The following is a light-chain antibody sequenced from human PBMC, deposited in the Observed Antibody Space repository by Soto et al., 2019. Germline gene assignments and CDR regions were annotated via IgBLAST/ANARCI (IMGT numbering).Light chain of an antibody. J-gene: IGKJ5*01. Sequence: EMVMTQSPAILSVSPGESATLSCRASQSVNSNSLAWYQQHPGQPPRPLIYGISTRATGIPARFSGSGSGTKFSLTISSLQSEDFAVYYCQQYSKWPITFGQGTRLEI. CDR3: QQYSKWPIT. CDR1: QSVNSN. CDR2: GIS. V-gene: IGKV3-15*01.